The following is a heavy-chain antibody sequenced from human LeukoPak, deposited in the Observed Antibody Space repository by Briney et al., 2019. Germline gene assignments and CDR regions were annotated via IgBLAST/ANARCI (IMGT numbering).Heavy chain of an antibody. V-gene: IGHV1-2*02. CDR2: INPNSGGT. CDR1: GYTFTGYY. CDR3: ARVHYYGSGSDY. Sequence: GSVKVSCKASGYTFTGYYMHWVQQAPGQRLEWMGWINPNSGGTNYAQKFQGRVTMTRDTSISTAYMELSRLRSDDTAVYYCARVHYYGSGSDYWGQGTLVTVSS. J-gene: IGHJ4*02. D-gene: IGHD3-10*01.